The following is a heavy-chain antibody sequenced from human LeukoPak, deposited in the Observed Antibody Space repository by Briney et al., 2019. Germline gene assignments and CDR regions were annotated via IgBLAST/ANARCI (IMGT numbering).Heavy chain of an antibody. J-gene: IGHJ3*02. V-gene: IGHV3-23*01. CDR2: ISGSGGST. Sequence: GGSLRLSCAASGFTFSIYAMSWVRQAPGKGLEWVSAISGSGGSTYYADSVKGRFTISRDNSKNTLYLQMNSLRAEDTAVYYCAKDLYYYGSGSHLDAFDIWGQGTMVTVSS. D-gene: IGHD3-10*01. CDR3: AKDLYYYGSGSHLDAFDI. CDR1: GFTFSIYA.